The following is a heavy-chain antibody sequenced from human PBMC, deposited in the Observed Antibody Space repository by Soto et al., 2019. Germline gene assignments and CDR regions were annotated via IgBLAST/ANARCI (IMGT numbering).Heavy chain of an antibody. CDR1: GFTFSSYD. D-gene: IGHD6-13*01. Sequence: EVQLVESGGALVQPGGSLRLSCAASGFTFSSYDFHWVRQATGKGLEWVSGIGTAGDTYYAGSVKGRFTISRENAKNSLYLQMNSLRAGDTAVYYCTRGAAGFDYWGQGTPVTVSS. CDR3: TRGAAGFDY. CDR2: IGTAGDT. V-gene: IGHV3-13*01. J-gene: IGHJ4*02.